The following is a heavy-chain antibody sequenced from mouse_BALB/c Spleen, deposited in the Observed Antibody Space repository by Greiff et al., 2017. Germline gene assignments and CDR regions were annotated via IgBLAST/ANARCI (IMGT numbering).Heavy chain of an antibody. J-gene: IGHJ2*01. CDR1: GFTFTDYY. Sequence: EVKLVESGGGLVQPGGSLRLSCATSGFTFTDYYMSWVRQPPGKALEWLGFIRNKANGYTTEYSASVKGRFTISRDNSQSILYLQMNTLGAEDSATYYCARGDYYGYWGQGTTLTVSS. CDR3: ARGDYYGY. D-gene: IGHD1-1*01. CDR2: IRNKANGYTT. V-gene: IGHV7-3*02.